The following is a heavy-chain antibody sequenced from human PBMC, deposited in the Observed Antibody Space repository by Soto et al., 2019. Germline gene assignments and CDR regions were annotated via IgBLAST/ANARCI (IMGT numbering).Heavy chain of an antibody. J-gene: IGHJ6*02. CDR3: ARVRRFLEWLPHWGPDYYYGMDV. Sequence: ASVKVSCKASGYTFTSYGISWVRQAPGQGLEWMGWISAYNGNTNYAQKLQGRVTMTTDTSTSTAYMELRSLRSDDTAVYYCARVRRFLEWLPHWGPDYYYGMDVWGQGTTVTVSS. CDR2: ISAYNGNT. V-gene: IGHV1-18*01. D-gene: IGHD3-3*01. CDR1: GYTFTSYG.